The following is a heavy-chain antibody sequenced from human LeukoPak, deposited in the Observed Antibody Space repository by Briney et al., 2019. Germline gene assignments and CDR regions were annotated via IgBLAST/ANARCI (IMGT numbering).Heavy chain of an antibody. CDR1: GFTFNSYD. CDR3: ASSISLYLASDY. D-gene: IGHD2-21*01. V-gene: IGHV3-13*04. Sequence: GGPLRLSCAASGFTFNSYDMHWVRQATGEGLEWVSAIGATGATYYHDSVKGRFTISRDNSKNTLYLQMNSLRAEDTAVYYCASSISLYLASDYWGQGTLVTVSS. CDR2: IGATGAT. J-gene: IGHJ4*02.